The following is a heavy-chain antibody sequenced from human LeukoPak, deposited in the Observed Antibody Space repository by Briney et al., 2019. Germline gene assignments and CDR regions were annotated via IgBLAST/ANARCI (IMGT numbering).Heavy chain of an antibody. Sequence: TVGSLRLSCAASGFTFSTDAIHWVRQAPGKGLEWLAVISYDGSNKHYADSVKGRFTISRDNSKNTLYLQMNSLRAEDTAVYYCARVEGYYDILTGYQLGGFDIWGQGTKVTVSS. CDR2: ISYDGSNK. V-gene: IGHV3-30*04. CDR3: ARVEGYYDILTGYQLGGFDI. D-gene: IGHD3-9*01. CDR1: GFTFSTDA. J-gene: IGHJ3*02.